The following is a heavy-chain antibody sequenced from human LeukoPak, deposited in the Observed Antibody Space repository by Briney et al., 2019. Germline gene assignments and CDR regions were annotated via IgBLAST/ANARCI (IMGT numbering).Heavy chain of an antibody. J-gene: IGHJ4*02. D-gene: IGHD6-13*01. CDR1: GYTFTSYG. V-gene: IGHV1-18*01. CDR2: ISAYNGNT. Sequence: ASVKVSCKASGYTFTSYGISWVRQAPGQGLEWMGWISAYNGNTNYAQKLQDRVTMTTDTSTSTAYMELRSLRSDDTAVYYCARVPPGPSSSWYYFDYWGQGTLVTVSS. CDR3: ARVPPGPSSSWYYFDY.